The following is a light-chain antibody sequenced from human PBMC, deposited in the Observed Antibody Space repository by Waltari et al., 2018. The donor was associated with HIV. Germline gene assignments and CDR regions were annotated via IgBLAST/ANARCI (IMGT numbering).Light chain of an antibody. CDR1: QSVKTN. CDR2: GAS. J-gene: IGKJ1*01. CDR3: HQYYHWPRT. V-gene: IGKV3D-15*01. Sequence: EVVMTQSSATLSVSPGERATLSRRASQSVKTNLAWYQQKPGQAPRLLIHGASTTASGVAARFSGSGSGTEFTLTISSLQSEDVAVYFCHQYYHWPRTFGQGTKV.